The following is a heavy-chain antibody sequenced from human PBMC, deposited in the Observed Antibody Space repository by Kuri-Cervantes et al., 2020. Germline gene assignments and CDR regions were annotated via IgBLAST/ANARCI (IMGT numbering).Heavy chain of an antibody. CDR1: GFTFRNYG. J-gene: IGHJ4*02. D-gene: IGHD3-10*01. CDR3: AKDRAYYGSGSYYPYYFDY. Sequence: GESLKISCAASGFTFRNYGMHWVRQAPGKGLEWVAVNWNDGSDKYSAESVKGRFTVSRDTFKNTLYLQMNSLRAEDTAVYYCAKDRAYYGSGSYYPYYFDYWGQGTLVTVSS. V-gene: IGHV3-33*06. CDR2: NWNDGSDK.